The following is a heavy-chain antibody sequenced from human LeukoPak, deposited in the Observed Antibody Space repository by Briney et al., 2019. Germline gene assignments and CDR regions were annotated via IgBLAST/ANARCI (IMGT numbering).Heavy chain of an antibody. J-gene: IGHJ4*02. D-gene: IGHD2-21*02. Sequence: SVKVSCKASGGTFSSYAISWVRQAPGQGLEWMGGITPIFGTANYAQKFQGRVTITADESTSTAYMELSSLRSDDTAVYYCARDYCGGDCFPDYWGQGTLVTVSS. V-gene: IGHV1-69*13. CDR1: GGTFSSYA. CDR2: ITPIFGTA. CDR3: ARDYCGGDCFPDY.